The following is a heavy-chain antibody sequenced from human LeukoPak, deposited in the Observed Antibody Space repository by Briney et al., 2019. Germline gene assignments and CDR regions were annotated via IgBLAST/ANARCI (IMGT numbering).Heavy chain of an antibody. Sequence: GGSLRLSCAASGFTFSSYNMNWVRQAPGKGLEWVSYISDSSTTIYYAGSVKGRFTISRDNAKNSLYLQMNSLRAEDTAVYYCARDRGGAYDFWSGYYTGYFDYWGQGTLVPVSS. CDR3: ARDRGGAYDFWSGYYTGYFDY. V-gene: IGHV3-48*01. CDR2: ISDSSTTI. D-gene: IGHD3-3*01. J-gene: IGHJ4*02. CDR1: GFTFSSYN.